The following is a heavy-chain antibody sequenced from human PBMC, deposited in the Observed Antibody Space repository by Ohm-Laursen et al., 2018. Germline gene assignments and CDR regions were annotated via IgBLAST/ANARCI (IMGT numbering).Heavy chain of an antibody. CDR1: GFSFITSW. J-gene: IGHJ6*02. CDR3: ARDSSRRAREGGMDV. Sequence: SLRLSCTASGFSFITSWMTWVRQAPGKGLEWISYISETGSHIYDADSMRGRFTVARDNAKNLLYLQLNSLRVEDTAVYYCARDSSRRAREGGMDVWGQGTMVTVSS. CDR2: ISETGSHI. D-gene: IGHD6-6*01. V-gene: IGHV3-21*01.